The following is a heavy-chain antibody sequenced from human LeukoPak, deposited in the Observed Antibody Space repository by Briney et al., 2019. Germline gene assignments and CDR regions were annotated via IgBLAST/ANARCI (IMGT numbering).Heavy chain of an antibody. CDR1: GFNVNSDY. CDR3: AGDSPYSRGRHFDY. V-gene: IGHV3-66*01. D-gene: IGHD1-26*01. J-gene: IGHJ4*02. Sequence: GGSLRLSCAASGFNVNSDYMSWVRQAPGRGLEWVSAIYTGGDTYYGDSMKGTFTISRDSAKNTLYLQMHSLRVEDTAVYFCAGDSPYSRGRHFDYWGQGTLVTVSS. CDR2: IYTGGDT.